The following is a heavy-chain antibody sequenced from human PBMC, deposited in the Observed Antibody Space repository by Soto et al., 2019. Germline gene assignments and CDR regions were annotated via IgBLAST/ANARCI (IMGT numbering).Heavy chain of an antibody. V-gene: IGHV1-46*01. D-gene: IGHD5-18*01. CDR2: VNPRSGTT. Sequence: QVQLVQSGAEVKKPGASVKVSCKASGYTFTSYYLHWVRQAPGQGLEWIGVVNPRSGTTTYGQKSQGRATMTWDASTSTLYMALSSLRSDATAVYYCARAGPMAVTGPYPYSGMHVWGRGTTVTVSS. J-gene: IGHJ6*02. CDR1: GYTFTSYY. CDR3: ARAGPMAVTGPYPYSGMHV.